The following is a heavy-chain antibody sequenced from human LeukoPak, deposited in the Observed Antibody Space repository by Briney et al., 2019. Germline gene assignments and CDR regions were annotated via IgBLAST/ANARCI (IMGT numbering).Heavy chain of an antibody. D-gene: IGHD4-17*01. Sequence: PSETLSLTCTVSGGSISSGGYYWSWIRQHPGKGLEWIGYIYYSGSTYYNPSLKSRVTISVDTSKNQFSLKLSFVTAADTAVYYCARVKAKNDYGDYHNWFDPWGQGTLVTVSS. J-gene: IGHJ5*02. CDR3: ARVKAKNDYGDYHNWFDP. CDR2: IYYSGST. V-gene: IGHV4-31*03. CDR1: GGSISSGGYY.